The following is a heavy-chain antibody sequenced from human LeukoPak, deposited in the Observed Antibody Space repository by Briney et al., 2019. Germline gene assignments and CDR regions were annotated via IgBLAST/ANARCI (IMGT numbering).Heavy chain of an antibody. CDR3: AEDLYYYDSRTYY. D-gene: IGHD3-22*01. CDR1: GFTFSSYW. J-gene: IGHJ4*02. V-gene: IGHV3-7*03. Sequence: GGSLRLSCAASGFTFSSYWMSWVRQVPGKGLEWVANINHDGSERYYVDSVKGRFTISRDNAKESLYLQMNSLRAEDTAVYYCAEDLYYYDSRTYYWGQGTLVTVSS. CDR2: INHDGSER.